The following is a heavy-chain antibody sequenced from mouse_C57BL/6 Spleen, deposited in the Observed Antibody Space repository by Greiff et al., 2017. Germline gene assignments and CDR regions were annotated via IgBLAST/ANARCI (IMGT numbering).Heavy chain of an antibody. CDR1: GYTFTDYY. V-gene: IGHV1-76*01. D-gene: IGHD3-2*02. CDR2: INPGSGNT. J-gene: IGHJ3*01. Sequence: QVQLQQSGAELVRPGASVKLSCKASGYTFTDYYINWVKQRPGQGLEWIARINPGSGNTYYNEKFKGKATLPAEKSSSTAYMQLSSLTSEDSAVYFCTSSSGYWFAYWGQGTLVTVSA. CDR3: TSSSGYWFAY.